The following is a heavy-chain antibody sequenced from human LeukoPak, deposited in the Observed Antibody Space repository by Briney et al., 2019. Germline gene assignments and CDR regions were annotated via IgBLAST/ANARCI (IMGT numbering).Heavy chain of an antibody. CDR1: GFIFSSYA. V-gene: IGHV3-23*01. CDR3: AKAKAHIAAPDY. CDR2: ISGSGGST. D-gene: IGHD6-6*01. Sequence: PGGSLRLSCAASGFIFSSYAMSWVRQAPGKGLEWVSSISGSGGSTYYADSVKGRFTISRDNSKNTLYLQMNSLRAEDTAVYYCAKAKAHIAAPDYWGQGTLVTVSS. J-gene: IGHJ4*02.